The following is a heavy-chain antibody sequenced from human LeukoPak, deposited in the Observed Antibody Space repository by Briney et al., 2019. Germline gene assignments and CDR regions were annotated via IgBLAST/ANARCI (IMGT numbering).Heavy chain of an antibody. D-gene: IGHD4-17*01. J-gene: IGHJ5*02. Sequence: ASVKVSCKAAGYTLTHYIIKWVRQAPGQGLEWMGKISAYNNYTTYAQKFQGRIAMTTDTSTNTAYMDLRSLRSDDTAFYYCAREGADDHGRLLWFDPWGQGTLVTVSS. V-gene: IGHV1-18*01. CDR1: GYTLTHYI. CDR2: ISAYNNYT. CDR3: AREGADDHGRLLWFDP.